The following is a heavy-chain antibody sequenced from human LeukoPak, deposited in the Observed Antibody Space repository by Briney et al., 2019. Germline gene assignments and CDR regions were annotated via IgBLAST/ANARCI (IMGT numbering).Heavy chain of an antibody. V-gene: IGHV4-34*01. J-gene: IGHJ4*02. CDR2: ITYIGHT. Sequence: SETLSPTCPVYGGSFSRYYWSWMRLPPGKGVGWGGEITYIGHTNYNPSLKSRVTIPVDTSKNRFSLKLSSVTAPDTAVYYCARQRVRQTIAAANFFDYGGEGTLLTVPS. CDR3: ARQRVRQTIAAANFFDY. D-gene: IGHD6-13*01. CDR1: GGSFSRYY.